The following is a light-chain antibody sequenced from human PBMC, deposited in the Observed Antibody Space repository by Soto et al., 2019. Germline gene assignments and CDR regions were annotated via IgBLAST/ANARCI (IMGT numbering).Light chain of an antibody. V-gene: IGKV3-20*01. CDR3: QQCNSWPLT. J-gene: IGKJ4*01. CDR2: GAS. CDR1: ASVRSST. Sequence: EIVLTHSPGPPCLSPGVRAPPSRRARASVRSSTLAWYQQKPGQAPRLLIYGASSGATGIPDRFSGSGSGTDFTLTSSSLEPEDFAVYYCQQCNSWPLTFGGGTKVDIK.